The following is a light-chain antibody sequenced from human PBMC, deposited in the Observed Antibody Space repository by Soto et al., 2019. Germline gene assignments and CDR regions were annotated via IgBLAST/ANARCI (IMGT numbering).Light chain of an antibody. CDR3: KKRSNWHRT. CDR1: QSITIY. V-gene: IGKV1-39*01. Sequence: EIRMTHAPSSLPASVLDRVTITFLASQSITIYLNLYQQKPGEAPNLLIFGASTLQSGVPSRFSGSGSGKDFTITISSIENEDFEVYYCKKRSNWHRTVGQGNQVDIK. J-gene: IGKJ1*01. CDR2: GAS.